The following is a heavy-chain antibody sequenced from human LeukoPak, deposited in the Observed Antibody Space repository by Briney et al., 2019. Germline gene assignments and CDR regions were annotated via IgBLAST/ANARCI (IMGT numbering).Heavy chain of an antibody. J-gene: IGHJ3*02. CDR1: GFTFSSYS. Sequence: GGSLRLSCAASGFTFSSYSMNWVRQAQGKGLEWVSYICSSSSTIYYADSVKGRFTISRDNAKNSLYLQMNSLRDEDTAVYYCARDHGSGSYYDFDIWGQGTMVTVSS. V-gene: IGHV3-48*02. D-gene: IGHD3-10*01. CDR2: ICSSSSTI. CDR3: ARDHGSGSYYDFDI.